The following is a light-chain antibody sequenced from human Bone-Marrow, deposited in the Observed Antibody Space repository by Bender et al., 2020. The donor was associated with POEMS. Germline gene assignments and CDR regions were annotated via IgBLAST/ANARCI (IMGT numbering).Light chain of an antibody. Sequence: QSALTQPRSVSGSPGQSVTISCTGTSSDVGGYNYVSWYQQHPGKAPKVMIYESTERPSGVSTRFSGSKSGNTASLTVSGLQADDEADYYCSSYTSTNSVIFGGGTRLTVL. CDR1: SSDVGGYNY. CDR2: EST. J-gene: IGLJ2*01. V-gene: IGLV2-14*01. CDR3: SSYTSTNSVI.